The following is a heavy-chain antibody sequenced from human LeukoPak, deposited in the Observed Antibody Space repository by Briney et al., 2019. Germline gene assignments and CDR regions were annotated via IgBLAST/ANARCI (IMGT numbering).Heavy chain of an antibody. D-gene: IGHD3-10*01. CDR3: TASLWFGERIFDY. V-gene: IGHV3-15*01. CDR2: IKSKTDGGTT. CDR1: GLTFTNVW. J-gene: IGHJ4*02. Sequence: GGSLRLSCAASGLTFTNVWMTWVRQAPGKGLEWVGRIKSKTDGGTTDYAAPVKGRFTISRDDSKNTLYLQMNSLETEDTAVYYCTASLWFGERIFDYWGQGTLVTVSS.